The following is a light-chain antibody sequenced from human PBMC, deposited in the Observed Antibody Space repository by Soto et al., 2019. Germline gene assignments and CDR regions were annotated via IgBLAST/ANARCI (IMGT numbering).Light chain of an antibody. CDR1: SSDVGGYNY. V-gene: IGLV2-14*01. Sequence: QSALTQPASVSGSPGQSITISCTGTSSDVGGYNYVSWYQQHPGKAPKLMIYDVNNRPSGVSNRFSGSKFGNTASLAISGLQAEDEADYYCSSYTSSSTDVFGTGTKVTVL. CDR3: SSYTSSSTDV. CDR2: DVN. J-gene: IGLJ1*01.